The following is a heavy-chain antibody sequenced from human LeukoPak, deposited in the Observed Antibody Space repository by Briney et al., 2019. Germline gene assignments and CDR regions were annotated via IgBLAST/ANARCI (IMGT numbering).Heavy chain of an antibody. CDR2: ISSSSSTI. D-gene: IGHD2-2*01. V-gene: IGHV3-48*04. CDR3: ARDLLFGYCSSTSCPQ. J-gene: IGHJ4*02. CDR1: GFTFRNYW. Sequence: GGSLRFSVAPSGFTFRNYWMSWFRQAPGKGRGWVPYISSSSSTIYYADSVKGRFTISRDNAKNSLYLQMNSLRAEDTAVYYCARDLLFGYCSSTSCPQGGQGTLVTVSS.